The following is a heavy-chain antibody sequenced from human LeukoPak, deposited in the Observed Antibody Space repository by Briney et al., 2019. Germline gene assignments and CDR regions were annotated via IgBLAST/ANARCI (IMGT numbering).Heavy chain of an antibody. J-gene: IGHJ4*02. Sequence: GGSLRLSCAASGCTFSNYGMHWVRQAPGKGLXXXAFIWYDATKIYYSXSVXGRFTXSRDNSKNTLSVQMNNLRAEDAARYYCARDGEGLNYGSVYWGQGTLVTVSS. CDR1: GCTFSNYG. V-gene: IGHV3-33*01. D-gene: IGHD3-10*01. CDR2: IWYDATKI. CDR3: ARDGEGLNYGSVY.